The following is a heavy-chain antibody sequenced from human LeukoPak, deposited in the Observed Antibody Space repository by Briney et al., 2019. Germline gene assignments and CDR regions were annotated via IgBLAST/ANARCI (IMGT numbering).Heavy chain of an antibody. CDR2: MQSTGNS. Sequence: PSETLSLTCTVSGGSISTYHWNWIRKSPGKGLEWIGHMQSTGNSNYNPSLKSRVTMSVDMSRNQIVLNLSSVTAADTAVYFCARDKQHSYGRYFDHWSQGTLVTVSS. CDR1: GGSISTYH. V-gene: IGHV4-59*01. J-gene: IGHJ4*02. CDR3: ARDKQHSYGRYFDH. D-gene: IGHD5-18*01.